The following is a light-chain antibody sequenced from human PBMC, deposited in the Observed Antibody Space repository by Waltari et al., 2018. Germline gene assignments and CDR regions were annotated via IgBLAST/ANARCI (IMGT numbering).Light chain of an antibody. CDR3: LQRYTSFS. Sequence: DIVLTQSPATLSLSSGERPVLSCRASQNIEKYLAGYQQKAGQAPRLLIYDASTRAPGVPARFSGSGSGTDFTLSISNVEPEDSALYYCLQRYTSFSFGPGTKVNIK. CDR1: QNIEKY. CDR2: DAS. V-gene: IGKV3-11*01. J-gene: IGKJ3*01.